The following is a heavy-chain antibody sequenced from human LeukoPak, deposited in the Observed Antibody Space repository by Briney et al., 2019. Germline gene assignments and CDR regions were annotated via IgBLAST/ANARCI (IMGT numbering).Heavy chain of an antibody. CDR1: GFTFSDYW. V-gene: IGHV3-74*01. CDR3: VKKGQADDYGNPD. D-gene: IGHD4-17*01. CDR2: INTDGSMT. Sequence: GSLRLSCAASGFTFSDYWMHWVRQVPGKGLVWVSRINTDGSMTHYADSVKGRFTISRDNSKNTLYLQMNNLRADDTAVYYCVKKGQADDYGNPDWGQGALVTVSP. J-gene: IGHJ4*02.